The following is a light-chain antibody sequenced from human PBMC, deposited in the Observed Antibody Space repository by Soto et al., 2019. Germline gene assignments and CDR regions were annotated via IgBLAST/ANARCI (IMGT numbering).Light chain of an antibody. Sequence: ELVLTQSPGTLSLSPGERATLSCRASQSVSSSYLAWYQQKPGQAPRPLIYGASSRATGIPDRFSGSGSGTGFTLTVSRLEPEDFAVYYCQQYGSSPLTFGQGTKLEIK. V-gene: IGKV3-20*01. CDR2: GAS. CDR1: QSVSSSY. J-gene: IGKJ2*01. CDR3: QQYGSSPLT.